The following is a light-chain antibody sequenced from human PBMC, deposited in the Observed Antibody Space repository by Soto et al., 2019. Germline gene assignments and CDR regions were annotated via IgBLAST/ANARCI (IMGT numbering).Light chain of an antibody. CDR3: QPVDRSLSASV. CDR1: SSNIGSHYD. J-gene: IGLJ1*01. Sequence: QSVRTQPPSVSGAPGQRVTICCTGSSSNIGSHYDVHWYQQFPGTAPKLLIYGNGNRPSGVPDRFSGSNSGSSDSLAISGLQPEDESDYDCQPVDRSLSASVFGGATKLPV. CDR2: GNG. V-gene: IGLV1-40*01.